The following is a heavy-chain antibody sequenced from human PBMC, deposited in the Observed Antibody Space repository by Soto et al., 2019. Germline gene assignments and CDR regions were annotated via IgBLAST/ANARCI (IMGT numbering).Heavy chain of an antibody. V-gene: IGHV3-30-3*01. CDR1: GPSFRNYP. J-gene: IGHJ5*02. D-gene: IGHD4-4*01. CDR3: VRGGYSSSWERLDP. CDR2: ISHDGVTK. Sequence: GGSLSLSCAASGPSFRNYPMHWVRQTPDKGLEWLAVISHDGVTKNSADSVKGRFSISRDNSRNRLYLDMNSLRTEDTAMYYCVRGGYSSSWERLDPWGQGTLVTVSS.